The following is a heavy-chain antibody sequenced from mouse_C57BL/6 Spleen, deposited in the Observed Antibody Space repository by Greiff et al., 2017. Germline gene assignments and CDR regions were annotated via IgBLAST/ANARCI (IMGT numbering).Heavy chain of an antibody. J-gene: IGHJ1*03. CDR1: GYTFTSYW. Sequence: QVQLQQPGAELVMPGASVKLSCKASGYTFTSYWMHWVKQRPGQGLEWIGEIDPSDSYTNYNQKFKGKSTLTVDKSSSTAYMQLSSLTSEDSAVYYCARRYYYGGSYVYWYFDVWGTGTTVTVSS. CDR3: ARRYYYGGSYVYWYFDV. V-gene: IGHV1-69*01. CDR2: IDPSDSYT. D-gene: IGHD1-1*01.